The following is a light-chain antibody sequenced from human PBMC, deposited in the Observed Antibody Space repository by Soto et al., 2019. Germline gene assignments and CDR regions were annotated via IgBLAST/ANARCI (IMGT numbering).Light chain of an antibody. V-gene: IGKV3-20*01. J-gene: IGKJ1*01. CDR1: QSVSNNY. Sequence: EVVLTQSPGTLSLSPRERATLSCRASQSVSNNYLAWYQHKPGQAPRLLIYGASNRAPGIPDSFSGSGSGPDFPLTISSLEPEDFAVYYCHQYAATPRMFGQGTLVEVK. CDR3: HQYAATPRM. CDR2: GAS.